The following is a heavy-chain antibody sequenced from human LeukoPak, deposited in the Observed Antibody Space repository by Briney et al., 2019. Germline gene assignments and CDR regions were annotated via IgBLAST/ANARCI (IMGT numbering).Heavy chain of an antibody. V-gene: IGHV3-23*01. D-gene: IGHD1-26*01. CDR1: EYTFSNYA. CDR3: AKRNIVGASNGDY. J-gene: IGHJ4*02. CDR2: IDSSGDIT. Sequence: GGSLRLSCVASEYTFSNYAMSWVRQAPGKGLEWVSSIDSSGDITYCADSVKGRFTISRDNSKNTLYLQMNSLRAEDTAVYYCAKRNIVGASNGDYWGQGTLVTVSS.